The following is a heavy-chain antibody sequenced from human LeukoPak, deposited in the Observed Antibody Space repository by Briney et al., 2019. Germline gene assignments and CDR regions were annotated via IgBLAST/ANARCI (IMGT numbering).Heavy chain of an antibody. CDR3: ARSGYSYGYSYFDY. D-gene: IGHD5-18*01. V-gene: IGHV4-61*01. Sequence: PSETLSLTCTVSGGSVSSGSYYWSWIRQPPGKGLEWIGYIYYSGSTYYNPSLKSRVTISVDTSKNQFSLKLSSVTAADTAVYYCARSGYSYGYSYFDYWGQGTLVTVSS. CDR1: GGSVSSGSYY. J-gene: IGHJ4*02. CDR2: IYYSGST.